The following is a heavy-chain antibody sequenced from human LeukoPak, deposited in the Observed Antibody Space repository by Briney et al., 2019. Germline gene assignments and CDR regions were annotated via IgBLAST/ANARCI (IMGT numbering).Heavy chain of an antibody. CDR1: GGSISSGGYS. CDR2: IYHSGST. Sequence: SETLSLTCTVSGGSISSGGYSWSWIRQPPGKGLEWIGYIYHSGSTYYNPSLKSRVTISVDRSKNQFSLKLSSVTAADTAVYYCARVFSITRAFDIWGQGTMVTVSS. CDR3: ARVFSITRAFDI. J-gene: IGHJ3*02. D-gene: IGHD2/OR15-2a*01. V-gene: IGHV4-30-2*01.